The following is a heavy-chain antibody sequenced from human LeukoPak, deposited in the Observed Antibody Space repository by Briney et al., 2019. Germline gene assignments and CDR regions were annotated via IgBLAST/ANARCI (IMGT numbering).Heavy chain of an antibody. J-gene: IGHJ4*02. Sequence: ASVKVSCKASGYTFTKYGISWVRQAPGQGLEWMGWISPYNGNTNYAQKLQGRVTMTTDTSTSTAYMELRSLRSDDTAVYYCASGDYGDPPLNYWGQGTLVTVSS. CDR1: GYTFTKYG. CDR3: ASGDYGDPPLNY. CDR2: ISPYNGNT. D-gene: IGHD4/OR15-4a*01. V-gene: IGHV1-18*01.